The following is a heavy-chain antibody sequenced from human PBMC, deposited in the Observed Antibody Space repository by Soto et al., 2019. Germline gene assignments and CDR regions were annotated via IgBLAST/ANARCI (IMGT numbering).Heavy chain of an antibody. J-gene: IGHJ5*02. Sequence: ASVKVSCKASGGTFSSYAISWVRQAPGQGLEWMGRIIPIIGIINYAQKFQGRVTISADKFTGTAYMELTGLRPDDTAVYYCAGDPDSHYNDSHASSYPWGQGTLVTVSS. D-gene: IGHD4-4*01. CDR3: AGDPDSHYNDSHASSYP. V-gene: IGHV1-69*04. CDR2: IIPIIGII. CDR1: GGTFSSYA.